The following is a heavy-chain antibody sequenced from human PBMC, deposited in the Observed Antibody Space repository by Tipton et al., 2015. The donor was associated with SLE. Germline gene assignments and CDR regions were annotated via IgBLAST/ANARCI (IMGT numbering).Heavy chain of an antibody. D-gene: IGHD2-15*01. CDR2: IYAGGNT. V-gene: IGHV3-66*02. Sequence: SLRLSCAASGFTFSNSAMTWVRQAPGKGLEWVSLIYAGGNTYDTDSVKGRFTISRDNSKNTLYLQMNSLRAEDTAVYYCARRIGGYYGMDVWGQGTTVTVSS. CDR3: ARRIGGYYGMDV. CDR1: GFTFSNSA. J-gene: IGHJ6*02.